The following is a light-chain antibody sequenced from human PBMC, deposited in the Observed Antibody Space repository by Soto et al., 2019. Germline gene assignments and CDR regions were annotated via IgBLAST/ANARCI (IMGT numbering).Light chain of an antibody. CDR2: LNSDGSH. Sequence: QSVLTQSPSASASLGASVKLTCTLSSGHSSYAIAWHQQQTEKGPRYLLKLNSDGSHSKGDGIPDRFSGSSSGAERYLTISSLQSEDEADYYWQTWGTGIHDVFGSGTKLTVL. CDR3: QTWGTGIHDV. V-gene: IGLV4-69*01. J-gene: IGLJ1*01. CDR1: SGHSSYA.